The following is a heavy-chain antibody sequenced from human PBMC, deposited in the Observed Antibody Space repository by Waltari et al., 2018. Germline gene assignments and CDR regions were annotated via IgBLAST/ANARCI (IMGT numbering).Heavy chain of an antibody. V-gene: IGHV3-23*04. D-gene: IGHD3-22*01. CDR2: ISGSAGST. CDR3: ASRAYYQSSGYFYFYYFDY. J-gene: IGHJ4*02. Sequence: EVQLVDSGGGLVQPGGSLRLSCAASGFIFSNYAMSWVRQAPGKGREWVSGISGSAGSTYYADSVKGRFTISRDNSKNMLYLQMNSLSAEDTAVYYCASRAYYQSSGYFYFYYFDYWGQGTRVTVSS. CDR1: GFIFSNYA.